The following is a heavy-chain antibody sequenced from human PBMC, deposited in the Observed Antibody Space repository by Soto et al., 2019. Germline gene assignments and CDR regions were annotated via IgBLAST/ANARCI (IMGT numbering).Heavy chain of an antibody. CDR3: AAERYDILTGYWDAFDI. CDR1: GFTFTSSA. CDR2: IVVGSGNT. Sequence: ASVKVSCKASGFTFTSSAVQWVRQARGQRLEWIGWIVVGSGNTNYAQKFQERVTITRDMSTSTAYMELSSLRSEDTAVYYCAAERYDILTGYWDAFDIWGQGTMVTVSS. V-gene: IGHV1-58*01. J-gene: IGHJ3*02. D-gene: IGHD3-9*01.